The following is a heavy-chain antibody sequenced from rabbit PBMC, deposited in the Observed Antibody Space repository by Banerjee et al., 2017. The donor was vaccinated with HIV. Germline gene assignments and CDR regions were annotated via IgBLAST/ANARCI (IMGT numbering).Heavy chain of an antibody. CDR3: ARDTSSSFSSYGMDL. V-gene: IGHV1S40*01. CDR1: GVSFSFSSY. D-gene: IGHD1-1*01. Sequence: QQLEESGGGLVKPGASLTLTCTASGVSFSFSSYMCWVRRAPGKGLEWIACIEVGSSDFTYFATWAKGRFTISKTSSTTVTLQVTRLTAADTATYFCARDTSSSFSSYGMDLWGPGTLVTVS. CDR2: IEVGSSDFT. J-gene: IGHJ6*01.